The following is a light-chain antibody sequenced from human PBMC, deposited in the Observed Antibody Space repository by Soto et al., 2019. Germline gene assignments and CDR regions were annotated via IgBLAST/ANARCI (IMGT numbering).Light chain of an antibody. J-gene: IGKJ2*01. CDR3: QKSDSTPYT. V-gene: IGKV1-39*01. Sequence: DIQMTQSPSSLSATVGDRVTITCRASQSISIYLNWYQKKPGKAPELLIFGASTLQSGVPSRFRGSGSGSDFTLTISSLQPGDIATYYCQKSDSTPYTFGQGTKLEIK. CDR2: GAS. CDR1: QSISIY.